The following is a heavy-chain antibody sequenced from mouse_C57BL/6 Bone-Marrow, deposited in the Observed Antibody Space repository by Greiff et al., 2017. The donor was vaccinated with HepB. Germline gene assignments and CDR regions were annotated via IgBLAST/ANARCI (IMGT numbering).Heavy chain of an antibody. Sequence: QVQLQQSGAELAKPGASVKLSCKASGYTFTSYWMHWVKQRPGQGLEWIGYINPSSGYTKDNQKFKDKATLTADKSSSTAYIQLSSLTYEDSAVYYCARSYYYGSSYERYFEVWGTGTTVTVAS. D-gene: IGHD1-1*01. CDR1: GYTFTSYW. CDR3: ARSYYYGSSYERYFEV. J-gene: IGHJ1*03. V-gene: IGHV1-7*01. CDR2: INPSSGYT.